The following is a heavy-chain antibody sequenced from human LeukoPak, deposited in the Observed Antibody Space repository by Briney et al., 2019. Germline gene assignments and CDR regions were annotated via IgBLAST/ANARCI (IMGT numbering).Heavy chain of an antibody. CDR3: ARTGFGELSYFDY. CDR2: IYHSGST. Sequence: SETLSLTCAVSGGSISSGGYSWSWIRQPPGKGLEWIGYIYHSGSTYYNPSLRSRVTISVDRSKNQFSLKLSSVTAADTAVYYCARTGFGELSYFDYWGQGTLVTVSS. V-gene: IGHV4-30-2*01. J-gene: IGHJ4*02. D-gene: IGHD3-10*01. CDR1: GGSISSGGYS.